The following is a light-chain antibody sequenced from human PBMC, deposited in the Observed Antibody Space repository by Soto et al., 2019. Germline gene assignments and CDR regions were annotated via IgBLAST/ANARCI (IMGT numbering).Light chain of an antibody. CDR3: QQYGSSPPKT. Sequence: EIVLTQSPGTLSLSPGERATLSCRASQSVFSNYLAWYQQKPGQAPRLLIYAASTRATGIPDMFSGSGSGTDFTLTIIRLEPEDFAVYYCQQYGSSPPKTFGQGTKVDIK. CDR1: QSVFSNY. V-gene: IGKV3-20*01. CDR2: AAS. J-gene: IGKJ1*01.